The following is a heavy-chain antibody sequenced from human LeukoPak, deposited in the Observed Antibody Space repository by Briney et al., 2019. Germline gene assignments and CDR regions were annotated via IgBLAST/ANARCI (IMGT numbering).Heavy chain of an antibody. CDR1: GFTVSSNY. CDR3: ARDREVGISENWFDP. CDR2: IYSGGKT. V-gene: IGHV3-53*01. J-gene: IGHJ5*02. Sequence: GGSLRLFCAASGFTVSSNYMSWVRQAPGKGLEWVSVIYSGGKTFYADSVKGRFTISRDNSKNTLYLQMNSLRAEDTAVYYCARDREVGISENWFDPWGQGTLVTVSS. D-gene: IGHD1-26*01.